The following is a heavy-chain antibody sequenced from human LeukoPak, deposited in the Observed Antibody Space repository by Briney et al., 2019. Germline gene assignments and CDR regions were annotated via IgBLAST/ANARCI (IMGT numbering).Heavy chain of an antibody. CDR1: GYTFTSYD. D-gene: IGHD5-18*01. V-gene: IGHV1-8*01. CDR2: MNPNSGNT. CDR3: ARASPNTANYYYYYMDV. Sequence: ASVKVSCKASGYTFTSYDINWVRQATGQGLEWMGWMNPNSGNTGYAQKFQGRVTMTRNTSISTAYMELSSLRSEDTAVYYCARASPNTANYYYYYMDVWGKGTTVTISS. J-gene: IGHJ6*03.